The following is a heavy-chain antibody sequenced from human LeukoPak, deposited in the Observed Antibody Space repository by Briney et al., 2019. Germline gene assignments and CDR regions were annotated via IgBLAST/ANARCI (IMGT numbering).Heavy chain of an antibody. CDR3: ARVPVAGSFDY. V-gene: IGHV1-69*06. CDR1: GGTFSSYA. J-gene: IGHJ4*02. CDR2: IIPIFGTA. Sequence: GASVKVSCKASGGTFSSYAISWVRQAPGQGLEWMGGIIPIFGTANYAQKFQGRVTITADKSTSTAYMELSRLRSDDTAVYYCARVPVAGSFDYWGQGTLVTVSS. D-gene: IGHD6-19*01.